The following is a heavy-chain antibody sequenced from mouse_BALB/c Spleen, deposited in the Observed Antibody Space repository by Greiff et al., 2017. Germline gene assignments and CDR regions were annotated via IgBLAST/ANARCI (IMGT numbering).Heavy chain of an antibody. CDR3: NAVDYYGSSPFAY. CDR2: IDPENGDT. CDR1: GFNIKDYY. Sequence: VQLKQSGAELVRSGASVKLSCTASGFNIKDYYMHWVKQRPEQGLEWIGWIDPENGDTEYAPKFQGKATMTADTSSNTAYLQLSSLTSEDTAVYYCNAVDYYGSSPFAYWGQGTLVTVSA. J-gene: IGHJ3*01. V-gene: IGHV14-4*02. D-gene: IGHD1-1*01.